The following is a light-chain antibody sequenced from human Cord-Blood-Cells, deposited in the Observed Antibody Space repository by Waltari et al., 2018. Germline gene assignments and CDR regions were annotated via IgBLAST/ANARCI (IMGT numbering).Light chain of an antibody. CDR3: SSYAGSNNFDV. Sequence: QSALTQPPSASGSPGQSVTISCTGTSSDVGGYNYVSWYQQHPGKAPKLMIYEVSKRPSGLADRFSGSKSGNTASLTVSGLQAEDEADYYCSSYAGSNNFDVFGTGTKVTVL. V-gene: IGLV2-8*01. CDR2: EVS. J-gene: IGLJ1*01. CDR1: SSDVGGYNY.